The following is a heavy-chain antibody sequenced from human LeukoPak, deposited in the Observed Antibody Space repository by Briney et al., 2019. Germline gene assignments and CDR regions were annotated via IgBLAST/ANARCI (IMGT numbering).Heavy chain of an antibody. J-gene: IGHJ6*03. V-gene: IGHV3-48*03. D-gene: IGHD2-21*02. CDR2: ISSSGSTI. CDR1: GFTFSNYE. Sequence: PGGSLRLSCAASGFTFSNYEMNWVRQAPGKGLEWVSYISSSGSTIYYADSVKGRFTISRDNAKNSLYLQMNSLRAEDTAVYYCARAGRAVVTAGYYYMDVWGKGTTVTVSS. CDR3: ARAGRAVVTAGYYYMDV.